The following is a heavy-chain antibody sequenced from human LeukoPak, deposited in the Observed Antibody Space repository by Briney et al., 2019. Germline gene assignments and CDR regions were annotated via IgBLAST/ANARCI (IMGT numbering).Heavy chain of an antibody. CDR2: INHSGST. CDR3: ARHRRYCSGGSCKDYYGMDV. V-gene: IGHV4-34*01. D-gene: IGHD2-15*01. J-gene: IGHJ6*04. CDR1: GGSFSGYY. Sequence: SETLSLTCAVYGGSFSGYYWSWTRQPPGKGLEWIGEINHSGSTNYNPSLKSRVTISVDTSKNQFSLKLSSVTAADTAVYYCARHRRYCSGGSCKDYYGMDVWGKGTTVTVSS.